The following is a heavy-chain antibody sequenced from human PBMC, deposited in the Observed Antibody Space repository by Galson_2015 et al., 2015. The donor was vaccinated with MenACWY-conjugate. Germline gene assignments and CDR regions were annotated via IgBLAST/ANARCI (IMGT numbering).Heavy chain of an antibody. V-gene: IGHV3-23*01. CDR1: GFTFSNYA. Sequence: SLRLSCAASGFTFSNYAMSWFRQAPGKGLEWVSAISCSGGSTYYADSVKGRFTISRDNSKNTLYLQMNSLRAEDTTVHYCAKDPETYGPFNAWFDTWGQRTLVTV. CDR3: AKDPETYGPFNAWFDT. CDR2: ISCSGGST. J-gene: IGHJ5*02. D-gene: IGHD3-10*01.